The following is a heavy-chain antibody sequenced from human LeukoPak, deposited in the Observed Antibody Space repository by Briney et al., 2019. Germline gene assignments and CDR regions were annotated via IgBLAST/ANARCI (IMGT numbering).Heavy chain of an antibody. V-gene: IGHV3-48*01. D-gene: IGHD3-3*01. Sequence: GGSLRLSCAASGFTFSNHSMNWVRQAPGKGLEWISYISSSSSARYYAGSVKGRFIISRDDASNSLYLQMNSLRAEDTAIYYCARMSGTRLPGYWGQGALVTVSS. J-gene: IGHJ4*02. CDR1: GFTFSNHS. CDR2: ISSSSSAR. CDR3: ARMSGTRLPGY.